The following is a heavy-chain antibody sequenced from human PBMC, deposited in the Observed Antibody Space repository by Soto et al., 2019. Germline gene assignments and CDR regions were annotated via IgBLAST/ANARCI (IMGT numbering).Heavy chain of an antibody. CDR3: ARDQGGTYYDYVWGSYRPASFDY. Sequence: QVQLVQSGAEVKKPGASVKVSCKASGYTFTSYAMHWVRQAPGQRLEWMGWINAGNGNTKYSQKFQGRVTITRDTSGSTAYMELSSLRSEDTAVYYCARDQGGTYYDYVWGSYRPASFDYWGQGTLVTVSS. V-gene: IGHV1-3*01. CDR2: INAGNGNT. CDR1: GYTFTSYA. D-gene: IGHD3-16*02. J-gene: IGHJ4*02.